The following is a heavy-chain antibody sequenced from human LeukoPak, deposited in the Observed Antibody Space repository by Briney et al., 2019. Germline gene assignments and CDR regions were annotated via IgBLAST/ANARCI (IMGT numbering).Heavy chain of an antibody. Sequence: GGALRLSCAASRFTFSDYHMSWIRQAPGKGRERVSYISSSSSYTNYADSVKGRFTISRDNAKKSMYMQMNSLRAEDTAVYYCARGGHEAQRKTGAFDIWGQGTMVTVSS. D-gene: IGHD3-10*01. J-gene: IGHJ3*02. CDR1: RFTFSDYH. CDR3: ARGGHEAQRKTGAFDI. CDR2: ISSSSSYT. V-gene: IGHV3-11*05.